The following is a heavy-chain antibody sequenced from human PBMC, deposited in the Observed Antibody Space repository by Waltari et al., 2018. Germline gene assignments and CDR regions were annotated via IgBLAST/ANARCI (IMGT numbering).Heavy chain of an antibody. D-gene: IGHD6-19*01. CDR1: GFTFSSYG. Sequence: QVQLVESGGGVVQPGRSLRPSCAASGFTFSSYGMHWVRQAPGKGLGWVAVIWYDGSNKYYADSVKGRFTISRDNSKNTLYLQMNSLRAEDTAVYYCARDRAVAGYFDYWGQGTLVTVSS. CDR2: IWYDGSNK. CDR3: ARDRAVAGYFDY. J-gene: IGHJ4*02. V-gene: IGHV3-33*01.